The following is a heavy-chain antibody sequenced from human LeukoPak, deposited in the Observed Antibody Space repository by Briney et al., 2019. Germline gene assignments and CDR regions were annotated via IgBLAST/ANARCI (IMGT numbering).Heavy chain of an antibody. CDR3: AREGLYCGGDCYPPYYYYYYMDV. J-gene: IGHJ6*03. CDR1: GYSIRDGYY. V-gene: IGHV4-38-2*02. Sequence: SETLSLTCSVSGYSIRDGYYWGWIRQTPGKGLEWIGSIYHSGRPYYNPSLKSRLTISVDTSKNQLSLTLSSVTAADTAVYYCAREGLYCGGDCYPPYYYYYYMDVWGKGTTVTVSS. D-gene: IGHD2-21*02. CDR2: IYHSGRP.